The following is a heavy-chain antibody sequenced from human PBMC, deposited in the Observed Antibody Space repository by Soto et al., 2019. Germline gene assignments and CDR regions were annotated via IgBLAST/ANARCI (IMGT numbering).Heavy chain of an antibody. CDR3: ARDGTEYYGEYYDY. CDR1: GFTFSDYY. J-gene: IGHJ4*02. D-gene: IGHD4-17*01. CDR2: IGTRGNTK. Sequence: QVQLVESGGGLVKPGGSLRLSCATSGFTFSDYYMSWIRQAPGKGLEWVSYIGTRGNTKYYADSVRGRFTISRDNAKNSLYLQMNSLRADDTVMYYCARDGTEYYGEYYDYWGQGIPVTVSS. V-gene: IGHV3-11*01.